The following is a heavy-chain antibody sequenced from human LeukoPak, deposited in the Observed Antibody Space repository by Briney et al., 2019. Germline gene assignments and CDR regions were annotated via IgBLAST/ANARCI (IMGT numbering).Heavy chain of an antibody. J-gene: IGHJ6*03. CDR1: GGTFSRYA. CDR2: IIPIIGTA. V-gene: IGHV1-69*13. D-gene: IGHD2/OR15-2a*01. CDR3: ARSAGGVVIVPGVTQVDHHYFYMDV. Sequence: SVKVSCKAPGGTFSRYAISWVRQAPGQGLEWMGGIIPIIGTANYAQKFLGRVTITADESTSAAYMELSSLRSEDTAVYFCARSAGGVVIVPGVTQVDHHYFYMDVWGKGTTVTISS.